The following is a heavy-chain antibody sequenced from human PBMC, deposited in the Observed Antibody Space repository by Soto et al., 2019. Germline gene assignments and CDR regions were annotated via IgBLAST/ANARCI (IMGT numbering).Heavy chain of an antibody. Sequence: GGSLRLSCAASGFTVSGYGMHWFRQAPGKGLEWVAVIWYDGSKEYYADSVKGRFTISRDSSKNTLYLQMNSLRDEDTAVYYCARDRDNHFDYRGQGPPVTVSS. CDR1: GFTVSGYG. D-gene: IGHD1-1*01. CDR3: ARDRDNHFDY. J-gene: IGHJ4*02. V-gene: IGHV3-33*01. CDR2: IWYDGSKE.